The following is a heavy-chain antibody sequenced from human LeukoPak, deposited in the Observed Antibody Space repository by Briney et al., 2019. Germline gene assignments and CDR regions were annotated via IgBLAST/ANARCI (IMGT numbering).Heavy chain of an antibody. D-gene: IGHD2-15*01. CDR2: IYSGSST. Sequence: GGSLRLSCAASGFTVSSNYMSWVRQAPGKGLEWVSVIYSGSSTYYADSVKGRFTTSRDNSKNTLYLQMNSLRAEDTAVYYCARDRDCSGGSCYGYWGQGTLVTVSS. J-gene: IGHJ4*02. V-gene: IGHV3-66*01. CDR1: GFTVSSNY. CDR3: ARDRDCSGGSCYGY.